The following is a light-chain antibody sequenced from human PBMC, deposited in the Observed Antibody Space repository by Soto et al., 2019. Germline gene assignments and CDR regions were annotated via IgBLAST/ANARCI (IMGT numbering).Light chain of an antibody. V-gene: IGKV3-11*01. CDR2: DAS. CDR1: QSVSSY. J-gene: IGKJ2*01. CDR3: QQRSNWLST. Sequence: EIVLTQSPATLSLSPGERATLSCRASQSVSSYLAWYQQKPGQAPRLLIYDASNRAPGIPARFSGSGSGTDFTLTISSLEPEDFAVYYCQQRSNWLSTFGQGTKLELK.